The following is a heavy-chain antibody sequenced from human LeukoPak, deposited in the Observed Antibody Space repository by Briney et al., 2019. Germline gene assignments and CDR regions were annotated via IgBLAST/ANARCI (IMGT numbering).Heavy chain of an antibody. Sequence: PSETLSLTCTVSGGSISSYYWSWIRQPPGKGLEWIGYIYYSGSTNYNPSLKSRVTISVDTSKNQFSLKLSSVTAADTAVYYCAQSRGIASRPGWFDPWGQGTLVTVSS. CDR1: GGSISSYY. CDR3: AQSRGIASRPGWFDP. V-gene: IGHV4-59*01. D-gene: IGHD6-6*01. CDR2: IYYSGST. J-gene: IGHJ5*02.